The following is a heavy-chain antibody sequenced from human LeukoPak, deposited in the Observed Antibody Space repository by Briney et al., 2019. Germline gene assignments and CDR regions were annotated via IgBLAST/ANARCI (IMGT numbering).Heavy chain of an antibody. CDR1: SGSINFYY. Sequence: KASETLSLTCTVSSGSINFYYWSWIRQPPGKGLGWIGYIYYRGSTNYNPSLKSRVTISVDTPKNQFSLNLSSVTAADTAIYYCARTTGNYGYYFDYWGQGAQVTVSS. J-gene: IGHJ4*02. CDR3: ARTTGNYGYYFDY. CDR2: IYYRGST. D-gene: IGHD1-7*01. V-gene: IGHV4-59*01.